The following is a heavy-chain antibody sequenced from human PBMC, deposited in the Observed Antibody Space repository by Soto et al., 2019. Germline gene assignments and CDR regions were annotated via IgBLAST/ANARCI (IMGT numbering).Heavy chain of an antibody. Sequence: ASETLSLTCTVSGGSISSGGYYWSWIRQHPGKGLEWIGYIYYSGSTYYNPSLKSRVTISVDTSKNQFSLKLSSVTAADTAVYYCARVGEVDTAMVDYWGRGTLVTVSS. D-gene: IGHD5-18*01. J-gene: IGHJ4*02. CDR1: GGSISSGGYY. V-gene: IGHV4-31*03. CDR3: ARVGEVDTAMVDY. CDR2: IYYSGST.